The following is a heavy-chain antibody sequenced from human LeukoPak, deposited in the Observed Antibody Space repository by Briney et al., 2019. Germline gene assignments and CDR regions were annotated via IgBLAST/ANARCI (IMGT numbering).Heavy chain of an antibody. CDR1: GYTFTSYG. Sequence: GASVKVSCKASGYTFTSYGISWVRQAPGQGLEWMGWISAYNGNTNYAQKLQGRVTITTDTSTSKAYMELRSLRSDDTAVYYCARDWSPVVVPAAMDWFDPWGQGTLVTVFS. CDR3: ARDWSPVVVPAAMDWFDP. V-gene: IGHV1-18*01. D-gene: IGHD2-2*01. J-gene: IGHJ5*02. CDR2: ISAYNGNT.